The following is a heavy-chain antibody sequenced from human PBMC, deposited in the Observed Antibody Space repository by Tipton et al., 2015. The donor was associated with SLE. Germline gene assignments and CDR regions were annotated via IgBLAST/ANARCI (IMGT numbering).Heavy chain of an antibody. CDR2: IYYSGRT. V-gene: IGHV4-34*09. CDR3: AREIRGIAAAGGFDY. D-gene: IGHD6-13*01. Sequence: TLSLTCTVYGGSFSGYYWSWIRQPPGKGLEWIGYIYYSGRTYYHPSLKSRVTISVDTSKNQFSLKLSSVTAADTAVYYCAREIRGIAAAGGFDYWGQGTLVTVSS. J-gene: IGHJ4*02. CDR1: GGSFSGYY.